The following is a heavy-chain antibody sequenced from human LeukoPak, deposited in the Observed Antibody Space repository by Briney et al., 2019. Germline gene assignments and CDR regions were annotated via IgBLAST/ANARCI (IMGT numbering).Heavy chain of an antibody. CDR2: IYYSGST. D-gene: IGHD6-19*01. J-gene: IGHJ4*02. CDR1: GGSFSGYY. Sequence: SETLSLTCAVYGGSFSGYYWSWIRQPPGKGLEWIGSIYYSGSTYYNPSLKSRVTISVDTSKNQFSLKVSSVTAADTAVYYCARRSSGWWTFDYWGQGTLVTVSS. CDR3: ARRSSGWWTFDY. V-gene: IGHV4-34*01.